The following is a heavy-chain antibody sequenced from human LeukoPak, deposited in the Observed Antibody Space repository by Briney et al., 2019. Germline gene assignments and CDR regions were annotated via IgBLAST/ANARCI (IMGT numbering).Heavy chain of an antibody. J-gene: IGHJ5*02. CDR3: ARVTVTDFDP. Sequence: TSETLSLTCTVSGGSISSNYSSWIRQPPGKGLEWIGYIYYSGSTNYNPSLKSRVTISVDTSKNQFSLKLSSVTAADTAVYYCARVTVTDFDPWGQGTLVTVSS. CDR2: IYYSGST. V-gene: IGHV4-59*01. D-gene: IGHD4-17*01. CDR1: GGSISSNY.